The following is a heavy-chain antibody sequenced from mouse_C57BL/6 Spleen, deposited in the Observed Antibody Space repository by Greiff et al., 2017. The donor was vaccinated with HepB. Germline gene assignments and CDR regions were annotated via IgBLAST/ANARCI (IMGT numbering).Heavy chain of an antibody. CDR2: IYPRDGST. Sequence: QVQLQQSGPELVKPGASVKLSCKASGYTFTSYDINWVKQRPGQGLEWIGWIYPRDGSTKYNEKFKGKATLTVDTSSSTAYMELHSLTSEDSAVYFCARGYYGSLYYYAMDYWGQGTSVTVSS. D-gene: IGHD1-1*01. J-gene: IGHJ4*01. CDR3: ARGYYGSLYYYAMDY. CDR1: GYTFTSYD. V-gene: IGHV1-85*01.